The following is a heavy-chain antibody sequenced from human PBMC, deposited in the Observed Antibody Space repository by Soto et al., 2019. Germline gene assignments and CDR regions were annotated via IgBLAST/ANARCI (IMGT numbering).Heavy chain of an antibody. Sequence: QVQLQQWGAGLLKPSETLSLTCAVYGGSFSGYYWSWIRQPPGKGLAWIGEINHSGSTNYNPSLKSRVTISVDTSKNQFSLKLSSVTAADTAVYYCARSLVAVAGTYYFDYWGQGTLVTVSS. CDR3: ARSLVAVAGTYYFDY. J-gene: IGHJ4*02. CDR1: GGSFSGYY. D-gene: IGHD6-19*01. CDR2: INHSGST. V-gene: IGHV4-34*01.